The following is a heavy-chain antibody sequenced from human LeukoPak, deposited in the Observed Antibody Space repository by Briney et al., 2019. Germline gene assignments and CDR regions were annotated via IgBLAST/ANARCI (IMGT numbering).Heavy chain of an antibody. CDR2: INHSGST. CDR3: ARGPSYGHYYYYYYMDV. D-gene: IGHD5-18*01. Sequence: SETLSLTCAVYGGSFSGYYWSWIRQPPGKGLEWIGEINHSGSTNYNPSLESRVTISVDTSKNQFSLKLSSVTAADTAVYYCARGPSYGHYYYYYYMDVWGKGTTVTVSS. V-gene: IGHV4-34*01. J-gene: IGHJ6*03. CDR1: GGSFSGYY.